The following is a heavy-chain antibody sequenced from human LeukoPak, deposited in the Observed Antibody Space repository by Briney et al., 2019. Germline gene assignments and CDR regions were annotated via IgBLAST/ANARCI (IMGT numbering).Heavy chain of an antibody. CDR3: ASVSGLAGYCYMDV. V-gene: IGHV3-11*04. J-gene: IGHJ6*03. Sequence: GGSVRLFCAASGFTFSDYYMSWTRQSPGKGLEWVSYISSSGITIYYADSEKGRFTISRDNAKNSLSLKMKSLRAEHASVYYCASVSGLAGYCYMDVWGKGNTVTVSS. CDR1: GFTFSDYY. D-gene: IGHD3-10*01. CDR2: ISSSGITI.